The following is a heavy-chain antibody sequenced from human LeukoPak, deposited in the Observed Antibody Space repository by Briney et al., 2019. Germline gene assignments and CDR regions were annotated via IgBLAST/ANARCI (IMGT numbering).Heavy chain of an antibody. Sequence: GASVKVSCKASGYTFTSYDINWVRQATGQGLEWMGWINPNSGGTNYAQKFQGRVTMTKDTSVSTAYMELSRLRSDDTAVYFCAREPSCGGDCSFDYWGQGTLVTVSS. CDR2: INPNSGGT. CDR3: AREPSCGGDCSFDY. J-gene: IGHJ4*02. CDR1: GYTFTSYD. V-gene: IGHV1-2*02. D-gene: IGHD2-21*02.